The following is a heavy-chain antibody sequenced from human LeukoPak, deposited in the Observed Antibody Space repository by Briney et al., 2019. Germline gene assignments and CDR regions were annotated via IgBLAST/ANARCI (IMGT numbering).Heavy chain of an antibody. CDR2: ISGSGGST. CDR1: GFTFSSYA. CDR3: ARDGGSSWYGACDI. Sequence: GGSLRLSCAASGFTFSSYAMSWVRQAPGKGLEWVSAISGSGGSTYYADSVKGRFTISRDNAKNSLYLQMNSLRAEDTAVYYCARDGGSSWYGACDIWGQGTMVTVSS. J-gene: IGHJ3*02. V-gene: IGHV3-23*01. D-gene: IGHD6-13*01.